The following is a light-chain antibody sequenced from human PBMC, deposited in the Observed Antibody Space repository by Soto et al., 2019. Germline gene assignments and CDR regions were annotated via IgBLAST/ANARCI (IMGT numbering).Light chain of an antibody. Sequence: DIQMTQSPSSLSASVGDRVTITCRASQSISNFLNWYQQKPGKAPKLLIYAASSLRSGVPSRFSGSGSGTDFSLPISSLQREEFATYVCQQSYSSPWTFGQGTKVEIK. CDR2: AAS. CDR3: QQSYSSPWT. V-gene: IGKV1-39*01. CDR1: QSISNF. J-gene: IGKJ1*01.